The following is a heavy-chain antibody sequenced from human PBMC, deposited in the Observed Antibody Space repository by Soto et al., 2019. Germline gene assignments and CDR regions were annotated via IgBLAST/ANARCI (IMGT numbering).Heavy chain of an antibody. CDR1: GFTFSDYY. CDR2: ISSSSSYT. J-gene: IGHJ5*02. V-gene: IGHV3-11*05. D-gene: IGHD3-10*01. CDR3: ARGGETTMVRGVITSWFDP. Sequence: QVQLVESGGGLVKPGGSLRLSCAASGFTFSDYYMSWIRQAPGKGLEWVSYISSSSSYTNYADSVKGRFTISRDNAKXXLXXQMNSRRAEDTAVYYCARGGETTMVRGVITSWFDPWGQGTLVTVSS.